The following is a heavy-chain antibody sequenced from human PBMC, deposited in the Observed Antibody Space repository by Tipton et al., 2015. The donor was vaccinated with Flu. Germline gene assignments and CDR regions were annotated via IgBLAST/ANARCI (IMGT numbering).Heavy chain of an antibody. V-gene: IGHV4-31*03. CDR3: AGSIGFGYYFDY. J-gene: IGHJ4*02. CDR2: IYYSGST. D-gene: IGHD3-10*01. CDR1: GGSISRGGYY. Sequence: TLSLTCTVSGGSISRGGYYWSWIRQHPGKCLEWIGYIYYSGSTYYNPSLKSRVTISVDTSKNQFSLKLSSVTAADTAVYYCAGSIGFGYYFDYWGQGTLVTVSS.